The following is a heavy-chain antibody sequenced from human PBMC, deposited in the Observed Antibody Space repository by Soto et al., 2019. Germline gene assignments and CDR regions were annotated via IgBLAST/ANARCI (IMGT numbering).Heavy chain of an antibody. V-gene: IGHV4-59*01. J-gene: IGHJ6*02. CDR3: ARRGYSYDANYYYYGMDV. D-gene: IGHD5-18*01. CDR2: IYYSGST. Sequence: SETLSLTCTVSGGSISSYYWSWIRQPPGKGLEWIGYIYYSGSTNYNPSLKSRVTIPVDTSKNQFSLKLSSVTAADTAVYYCARRGYSYDANYYYYGMDVWGQGTTVTVSS. CDR1: GGSISSYY.